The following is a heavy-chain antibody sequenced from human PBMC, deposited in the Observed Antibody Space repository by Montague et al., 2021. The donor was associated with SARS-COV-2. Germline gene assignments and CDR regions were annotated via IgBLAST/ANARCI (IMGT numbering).Heavy chain of an antibody. CDR3: ARDSELGNEALDI. CDR2: LLFGTKFYH. V-gene: IGHV6-1*01. Sequence: CAISGDSVVGIRRRSEWHTSELQTRFDRVCRLLFGTKFYHDYAPSAKSRIIINADTSKNQFSLQLSSVTPDDTAVYYCARDSELGNEALDIWGRGTMVTVSS. CDR1: GDSVVGIRRR. D-gene: IGHD7-27*01. J-gene: IGHJ3*02.